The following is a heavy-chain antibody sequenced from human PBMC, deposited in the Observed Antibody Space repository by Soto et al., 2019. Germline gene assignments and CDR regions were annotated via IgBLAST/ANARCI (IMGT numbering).Heavy chain of an antibody. V-gene: IGHV1-3*01. Sequence: ASVRVSCKASGYTFTSYAMHWVRQAPGQRLEWMGWINAGNGNTKYSQKFQGRVTITRDTSASTAYMELSSLRSEDTAVYYCARSYCSGGSCYQVYYYGMDVWGQGTTVTVSS. CDR3: ARSYCSGGSCYQVYYYGMDV. D-gene: IGHD2-15*01. J-gene: IGHJ6*02. CDR1: GYTFTSYA. CDR2: INAGNGNT.